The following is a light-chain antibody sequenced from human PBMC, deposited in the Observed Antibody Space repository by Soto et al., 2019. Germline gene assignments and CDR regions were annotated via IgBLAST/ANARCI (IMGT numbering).Light chain of an antibody. CDR3: QQYDRSKWT. V-gene: IGKV3-20*01. Sequence: EIVLTQSPGTLSLSPGERATLSCRASQSVSGSFLAWYRQKPGQAPRLLIYGASSRATGIPDRFSGSGSGTDFTLTISRLEPEDFAVYYCQQYDRSKWTFGQGTKVEIK. CDR2: GAS. J-gene: IGKJ1*01. CDR1: QSVSGSF.